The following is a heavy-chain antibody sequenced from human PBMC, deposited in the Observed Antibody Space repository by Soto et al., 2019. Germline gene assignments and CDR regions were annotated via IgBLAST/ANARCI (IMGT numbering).Heavy chain of an antibody. Sequence: PXGSLRLTGAASGFTFNNFTMTRVRQAPGKGLEWVSSISVSGPSTYYADSVKGRFTISRDNSKNTLYLQMKSLRAEDTAVYYCAKGGVNIFAVGGSMDLWGQGTTVTVSS. V-gene: IGHV3-23*01. D-gene: IGHD3-3*02. CDR1: GFTFNNFT. J-gene: IGHJ6*02. CDR3: AKGGVNIFAVGGSMDL. CDR2: ISVSGPST.